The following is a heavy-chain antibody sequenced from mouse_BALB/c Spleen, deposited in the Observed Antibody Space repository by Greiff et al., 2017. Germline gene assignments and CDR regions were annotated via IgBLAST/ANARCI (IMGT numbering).Heavy chain of an antibody. Sequence: DVMLVESGGGLVQPGGSRKLSCAASGFTFSDYGMAWVRQAPGKGPEWVAFISNLAYSIYYADTVTGRFTISRENAKNTLYLEMSSLRSEDTAMYYCARDQRDDQGAMDDWGQGTSVTVAS. CDR3: ARDQRDDQGAMDD. CDR1: GFTFSDYG. D-gene: IGHD2-3*01. V-gene: IGHV5-15*02. J-gene: IGHJ4*01. CDR2: ISNLAYSI.